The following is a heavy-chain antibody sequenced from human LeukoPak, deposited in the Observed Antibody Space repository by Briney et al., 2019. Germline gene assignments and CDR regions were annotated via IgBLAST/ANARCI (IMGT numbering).Heavy chain of an antibody. V-gene: IGHV1-69*01. CDR3: ARAVPAAIRGNWFDP. D-gene: IGHD2-2*02. Sequence: SVKVSCKASGGTFSSYAISRVRQAPGQGLEWLGGIIPIFGTANYAQKFQGRVTITADESTSTAYMELSSLRSEDTAVYYCARAVPAAIRGNWFDPWGQGTLVTVSS. J-gene: IGHJ5*02. CDR1: GGTFSSYA. CDR2: IIPIFGTA.